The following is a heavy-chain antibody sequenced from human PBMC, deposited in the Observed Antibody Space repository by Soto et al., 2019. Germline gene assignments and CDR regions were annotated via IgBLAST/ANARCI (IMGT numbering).Heavy chain of an antibody. CDR3: ARDLLTSSWYRLDY. J-gene: IGHJ4*02. D-gene: IGHD6-13*01. CDR2: TYYRSRWYN. Sequence: SQXLSLTCSISGDSVSSNSAAWNWVRQSPSGGLEWLGRTYYRSRWYNDFAVSVKSRITINPDTSRNQFSLQLNSVTNEDTAVYYCARDLLTSSWYRLDYWAQGTLVTVSS. CDR1: GDSVSSNSAA. V-gene: IGHV6-1*01.